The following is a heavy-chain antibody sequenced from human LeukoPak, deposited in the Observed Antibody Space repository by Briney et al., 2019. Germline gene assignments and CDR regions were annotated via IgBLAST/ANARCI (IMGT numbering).Heavy chain of an antibody. J-gene: IGHJ2*01. V-gene: IGHV3-48*02. D-gene: IGHD1-1*01. Sequence: GGSLRLSCAASGFTFSYYNMNWVRQAPGKGLEWVSYISSSSDTVFYPDSVKGWFTISGDNAKNSLYLQMYSLRDDDTAVYYCARDDTGNSGHFDLWGRGTLVTVSS. CDR3: ARDDTGNSGHFDL. CDR2: ISSSSDTV. CDR1: GFTFSYYN.